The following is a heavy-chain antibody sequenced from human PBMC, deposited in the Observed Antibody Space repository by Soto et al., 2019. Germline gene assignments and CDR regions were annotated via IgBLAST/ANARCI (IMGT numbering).Heavy chain of an antibody. CDR1: GGSISSGGSY. V-gene: IGHV4-30-4*01. CDR2: IYYSGNT. D-gene: IGHD2-2*01. Sequence: SETLSLTCTVSGGSISSGGSYWGWIRQPPGKGLEWIGYIYYSGNTYFNPSLKSRVTLSVDTSKNQFSLNLSSVTAADAAVYYCVRYCSTTKCPFDYWGQGSLVTVSS. J-gene: IGHJ4*02. CDR3: VRYCSTTKCPFDY.